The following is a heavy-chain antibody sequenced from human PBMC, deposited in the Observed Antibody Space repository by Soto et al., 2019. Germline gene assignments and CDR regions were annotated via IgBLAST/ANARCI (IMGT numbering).Heavy chain of an antibody. CDR1: GFACSSAW. Sequence: GGSLRLSCAASGFACSSAWMIWVRQAPGKGLEWVGRLKSEAAGGTTDYAAPVKGRFTISRDDSKNTLYLQMNSLKTDDTAVYYCSYDSSRGDYWGLGTLVTVSS. CDR2: LKSEAAGGTT. D-gene: IGHD3-22*01. J-gene: IGHJ4*02. CDR3: SYDSSRGDY. V-gene: IGHV3-15*01.